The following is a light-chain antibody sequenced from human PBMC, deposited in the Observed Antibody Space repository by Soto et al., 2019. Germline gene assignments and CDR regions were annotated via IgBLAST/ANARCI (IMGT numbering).Light chain of an antibody. CDR2: EVS. J-gene: IGLJ3*02. CDR1: SNDIGGYNY. V-gene: IGLV2-14*01. CDR3: CSYAGSSTWV. Sequence: QSALTQPASVSGSPGQSITISCTGTSNDIGGYNYVSWLQQHPGEAPKLIIYEVSNRPSGVSNRFSGSKSGNTASLTITGLQPEDEASYYCCSYAGSSTWVFGGGTKLTVL.